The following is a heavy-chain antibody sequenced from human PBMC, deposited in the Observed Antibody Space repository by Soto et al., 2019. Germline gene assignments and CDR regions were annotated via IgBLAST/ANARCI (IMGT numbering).Heavy chain of an antibody. Sequence: QVQLVQSGAEVKKPGASVKVSCKASGYTFTSYGISWVRQAPGQGLEWMGWISAYNGNTNYAQKLQGRVTMSTDTSRXTAYMELRSLRSDDTAVYYCARGRFLEWLMGWFDPWGQGTLVTVSS. CDR2: ISAYNGNT. V-gene: IGHV1-18*01. CDR3: ARGRFLEWLMGWFDP. CDR1: GYTFTSYG. D-gene: IGHD3-3*01. J-gene: IGHJ5*02.